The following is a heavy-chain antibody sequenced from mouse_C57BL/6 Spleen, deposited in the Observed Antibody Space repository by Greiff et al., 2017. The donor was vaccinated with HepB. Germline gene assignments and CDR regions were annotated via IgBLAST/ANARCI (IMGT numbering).Heavy chain of an antibody. V-gene: IGHV2-6*01. CDR1: GFSLTSYG. CDR2: IWGVGST. CDR3: ARGYSNYAMDY. Sequence: VKLEESGPGLVAPSQSLSITCTVSGFSLTSYGVDWVRQSPGKGLEWLGVIWGVGSTNYNSALKSSLSISKDNSKSQVFLKMNSLQTDDTAMYYCARGYSNYAMDYWGQGTSVTVSS. D-gene: IGHD2-5*01. J-gene: IGHJ4*01.